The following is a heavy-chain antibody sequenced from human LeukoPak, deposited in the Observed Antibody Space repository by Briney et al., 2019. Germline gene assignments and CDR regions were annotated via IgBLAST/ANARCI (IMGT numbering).Heavy chain of an antibody. CDR1: GFTFKIYA. D-gene: IGHD3-9*01. V-gene: IGHV3-30*04. CDR2: ISYDGSNK. CDR3: ARGDDSYWYFDL. J-gene: IGHJ2*01. Sequence: GGSLRLSCAASGFTFKIYAMHWVRQAPGKGLEWEAVISYDGSNKYYADSVKGRFTISRDNSKNTLYLQMNSLRSEDTAVYYCARGDDSYWYFDLWGRGTLVTVSS.